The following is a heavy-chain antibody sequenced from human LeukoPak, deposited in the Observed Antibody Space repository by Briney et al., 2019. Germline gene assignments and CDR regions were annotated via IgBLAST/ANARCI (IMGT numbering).Heavy chain of an antibody. CDR1: GFTFSTYS. J-gene: IGHJ4*02. D-gene: IGHD3-10*01. CDR3: ARDYYGSGSYVFDY. Sequence: MPGGSLRLSCAASGFTFSTYSMNWVRQAPGKGLHWVSSISSSSGYIYYADSVKGRFTISRDNAKNSLYLQMNSLRDEDTAVYYCARDYYGSGSYVFDYWGQGTLVTVSS. CDR2: ISSSSGYI. V-gene: IGHV3-21*01.